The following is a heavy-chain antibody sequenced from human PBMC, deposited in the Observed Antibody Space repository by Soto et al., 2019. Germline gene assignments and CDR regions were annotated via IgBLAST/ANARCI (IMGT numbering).Heavy chain of an antibody. CDR1: GFTFSNYV. Sequence: EVQLLEYGGGLVQPGGSLRLSCAASGFTFSNYVMSWVRQAPGKGLEWVSSISNSGSNRYYAESVKGRVTISRDNSNNTLYLHMNSLRAEDTALYYCARRGRTLPHYSYYMDVWGKGTTVTGSS. CDR3: ARRGRTLPHYSYYMDV. J-gene: IGHJ6*03. CDR2: ISNSGSNR. V-gene: IGHV3-23*01.